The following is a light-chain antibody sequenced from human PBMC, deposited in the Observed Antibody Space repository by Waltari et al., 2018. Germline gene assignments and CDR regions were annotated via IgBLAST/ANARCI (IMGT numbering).Light chain of an antibody. J-gene: IGKJ2*01. CDR2: WAS. V-gene: IGKV4-1*01. CDR1: QSVLYSSNNKNY. Sequence: DIVMTPSPDSLAVSMGERAPINCKSSQSVLYSSNNKNYLAWYQQKPGQPPNLLIYWASTRESGVPDRFSGSGSGTDFTLTISGLQAEDVAVYYCQQYYSPPYTFGQGTKLEIK. CDR3: QQYYSPPYT.